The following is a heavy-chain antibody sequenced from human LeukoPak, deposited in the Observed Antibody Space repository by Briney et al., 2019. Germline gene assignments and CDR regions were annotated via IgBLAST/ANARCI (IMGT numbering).Heavy chain of an antibody. CDR1: GYTFTGYY. D-gene: IGHD5-18*01. Sequence: EASVKVSCKASGYTFTGYYMHWVRQAPGQGLEWMGRINPNSGGTNYAQKFQGRVTMTRDTSISTAYMELSRLKSDDTAVYYCARVGYSSLAFDIWGQGTMVTVSS. CDR3: ARVGYSSLAFDI. CDR2: INPNSGGT. J-gene: IGHJ3*02. V-gene: IGHV1-2*06.